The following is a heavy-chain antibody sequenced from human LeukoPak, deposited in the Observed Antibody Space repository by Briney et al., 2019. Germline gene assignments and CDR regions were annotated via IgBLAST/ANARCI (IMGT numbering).Heavy chain of an antibody. CDR3: TTDPTPTYYGSGSTLYSMDV. CDR2: IKSKTDGGTT. Sequence: GGSLRLSRAASGFTPSKAWMSWVRQAPGRGLGWVGRIKSKTDGGTTDYAAPVKGRFTISRDDSKNTLYLQMNSLKTEDTAVYYCTTDPTPTYYGSGSTLYSMDVWGQGTTVTVSS. CDR1: GFTPSKAW. J-gene: IGHJ6*02. V-gene: IGHV3-15*01. D-gene: IGHD3-10*01.